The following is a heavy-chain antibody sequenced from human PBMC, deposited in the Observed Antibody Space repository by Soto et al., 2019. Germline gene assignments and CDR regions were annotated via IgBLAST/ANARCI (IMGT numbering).Heavy chain of an antibody. D-gene: IGHD6-13*01. CDR1: GGSISSSSYY. CDR3: ARRQGGYSSSWYSAENYYFDY. V-gene: IGHV4-39*01. CDR2: IYYSGST. Sequence: PSETLSLTCTVSGGSISSSSYYWGWIRQPPGKGLEWIGGIYYSGSTYYNPSLKSRVTISVGTSKNQFSLKLSSVTAADTAVYYCARRQGGYSSSWYSAENYYFDYWGQGTLVTVSS. J-gene: IGHJ4*02.